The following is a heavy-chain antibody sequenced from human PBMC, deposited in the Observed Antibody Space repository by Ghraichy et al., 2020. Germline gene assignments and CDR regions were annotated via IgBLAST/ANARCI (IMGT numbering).Heavy chain of an antibody. CDR2: TSGTGSNI. D-gene: IGHD3-10*01. V-gene: IGHV3-11*01. CDR3: ARDKGFQINYYHGLDV. Sequence: GGSLRLSCAASGFNFGDSYMTWIRQAPGKGLECVAYTSGTGSNIYYADSVKGRFTISRDNAKKTLFLQMNSLRSDDSAVYYCARDKGFQINYYHGLDVWGQGTRVTVSS. J-gene: IGHJ6*02. CDR1: GFNFGDSY.